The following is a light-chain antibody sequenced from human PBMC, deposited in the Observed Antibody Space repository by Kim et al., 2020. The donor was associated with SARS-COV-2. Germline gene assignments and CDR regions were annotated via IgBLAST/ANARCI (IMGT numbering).Light chain of an antibody. J-gene: IGLJ1*01. CDR3: QSYDSSLSGV. Sequence: GKRGTIACTGSSSNIGAGYDVHWYQQLPGTAPKLLIYGNSNRPSGVPDRFSGSKSGTSASLAITGLQAEDEADYYCQSYDSSLSGVFGTGTKVTVL. CDR1: SSNIGAGYD. CDR2: GNS. V-gene: IGLV1-40*01.